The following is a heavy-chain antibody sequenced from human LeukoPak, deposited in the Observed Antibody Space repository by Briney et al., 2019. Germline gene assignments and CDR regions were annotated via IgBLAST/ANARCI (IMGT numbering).Heavy chain of an antibody. CDR1: GGSFSGYY. D-gene: IGHD2-15*01. J-gene: IGHJ4*02. V-gene: IGHV4-34*01. Sequence: PSETLSLTCAVYGGSFSGYYWSWIRQPPGKGLEWIGEINDSGSVNCNPSLKNRVTLPVDTSKNQFSLRLTSVAAADTAVYYCARRLVDSGASQVSDDWGQGTLVTV. CDR2: INDSGSV. CDR3: ARRLVDSGASQVSDD.